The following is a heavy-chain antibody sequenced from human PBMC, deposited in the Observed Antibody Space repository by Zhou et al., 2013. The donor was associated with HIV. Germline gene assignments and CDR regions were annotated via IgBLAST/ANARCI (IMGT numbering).Heavy chain of an antibody. CDR2: ISPYNGVT. J-gene: IGHJ5*02. Sequence: QVQLVQSGAEVKNPGSSVKVSCKASGGTFSNYAISWVRQAPGQGLEWMGWISPYNGVTNYAQRFHGRVTMTWDTSITTAHMELSRLSSDDTAVYYCARDRTDYYDSSAYYPNWFDPWGQGTWSPSPQ. CDR1: GGTFSNYA. V-gene: IGHV1-2*02. D-gene: IGHD3-22*01. CDR3: ARDRTDYYDSSAYYPNWFDP.